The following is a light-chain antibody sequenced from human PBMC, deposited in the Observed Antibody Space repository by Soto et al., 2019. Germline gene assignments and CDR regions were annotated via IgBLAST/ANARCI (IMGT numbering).Light chain of an antibody. CDR2: DVS. CDR1: SSDVGGYNY. V-gene: IGLV2-14*01. CDR3: SSYTSSTVV. Sequence: QSALTQPASVSGSXXXSIXXXCTGTSSDVGGYNYVSWYQQHPGKAPKLMIYDVSNRPSGVSNRFSGSKSGNTASLTISGLQAEDEADYYCSSYTSSTVVFGGGTKVTVL. J-gene: IGLJ2*01.